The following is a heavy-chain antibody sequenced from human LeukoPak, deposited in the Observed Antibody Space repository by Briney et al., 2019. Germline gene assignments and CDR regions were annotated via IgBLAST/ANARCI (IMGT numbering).Heavy chain of an antibody. D-gene: IGHD2-15*01. CDR1: GYTFTAYY. Sequence: ASVKVSCKASGYTFTAYYMHWVRQAPGQGLEWMGWINPNSGGTNYAQKFQGRVTMTRDTSISTAYMELSRLRSDDTAVYYCARVPDIVVVVAATWVFDYWGQGTLVTVSS. V-gene: IGHV1-2*02. CDR3: ARVPDIVVVVAATWVFDY. J-gene: IGHJ4*02. CDR2: INPNSGGT.